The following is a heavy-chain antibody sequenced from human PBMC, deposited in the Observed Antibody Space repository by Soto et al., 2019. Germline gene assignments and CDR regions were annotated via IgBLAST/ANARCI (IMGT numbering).Heavy chain of an antibody. CDR3: AVDYYESSGYFLRLDP. CDR2: ISAYNGNT. D-gene: IGHD3-22*01. J-gene: IGHJ5*02. CDR1: GYTFTSYG. Sequence: ASVKVSCKASGYTFTSYGISWVRQAPGQGREWMGWISAYNGNTNYAQKLQGRVTMTTVTSTRTAYMELRSLRSDDTAVYYWAVDYYESSGYFLRLDPWGQGTLVTVSS. V-gene: IGHV1-18*04.